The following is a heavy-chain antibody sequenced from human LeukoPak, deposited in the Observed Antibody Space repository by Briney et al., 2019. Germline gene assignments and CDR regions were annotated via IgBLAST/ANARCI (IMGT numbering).Heavy chain of an antibody. CDR3: AKDAYYYGPFYYYMDV. J-gene: IGHJ6*03. Sequence: GGSLRLSCAASGFTFSSYGMHWVRQAPGKGLEWVAFIRYDGSNKYYADSVKGRFTISRDNSKNTLYLQMNSLRAEDTAVYYCAKDAYYYGPFYYYMDVWGKGTTVTISS. CDR2: IRYDGSNK. CDR1: GFTFSSYG. V-gene: IGHV3-30*02. D-gene: IGHD3-10*01.